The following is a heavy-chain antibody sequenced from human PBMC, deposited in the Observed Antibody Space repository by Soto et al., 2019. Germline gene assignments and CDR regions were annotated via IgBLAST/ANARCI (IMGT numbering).Heavy chain of an antibody. D-gene: IGHD3-10*01. J-gene: IGHJ6*02. Sequence: PSETLSLTCPVSGGSISSGGYYWSWIRQHPGKGLEWIGYIYYSGSIYYNPSLKSRVTISVDTSKNQFSLKLSSVTAADTAVYYWARDWISGGQNYSYYGRAVGGQGTTVTVPS. CDR1: GGSISSGGYY. CDR3: ARDWISGGQNYSYYGRAV. V-gene: IGHV4-31*03. CDR2: IYYSGSI.